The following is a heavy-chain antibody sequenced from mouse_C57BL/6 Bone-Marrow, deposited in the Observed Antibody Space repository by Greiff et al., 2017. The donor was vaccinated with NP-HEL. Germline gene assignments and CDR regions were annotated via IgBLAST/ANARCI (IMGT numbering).Heavy chain of an antibody. J-gene: IGHJ2*01. CDR1: GYTFTNYW. D-gene: IGHD2-1*01. CDR2: IFPSDSET. CDR3: ARYGIYLSLFDF. V-gene: IGHV1-61*01. Sequence: QVQLQQPGAELVRPGSSVKLSCKASGYTFTNYWLDWVKQRPGHGLEWIGNIFPSDSETHYNQKFKDKATLTVDISSNTAYLQLSSPTSEDSAVYYCARYGIYLSLFDFWGQGTTLTVSS.